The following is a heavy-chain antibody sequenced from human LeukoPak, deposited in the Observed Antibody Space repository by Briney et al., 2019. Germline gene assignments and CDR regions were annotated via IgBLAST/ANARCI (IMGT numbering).Heavy chain of an antibody. CDR1: GYSFTSYW. CDR3: VRARIMGPTFFDY. J-gene: IGHJ4*02. D-gene: IGHD3-16*01. V-gene: IGHV5-51*01. CDR2: IYPGDSGT. Sequence: GESLKISCKGSGYSFTSYWIGWVRQMPGKGLEWMGIIYPGDSGTRYSPSFQGQVTISADKSISTAYLQWSSLKASDTAMYYCVRARIMGPTFFDYWGQGTLVTVSS.